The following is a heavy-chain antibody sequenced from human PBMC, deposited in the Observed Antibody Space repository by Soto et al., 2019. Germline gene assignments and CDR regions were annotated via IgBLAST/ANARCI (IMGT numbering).Heavy chain of an antibody. CDR3: ARVDTAMVTLAFDI. J-gene: IGHJ3*02. V-gene: IGHV4-4*07. CDR1: GGSISSYY. Sequence: SETLSLTCTVSGGSISSYYWSWTRQPAGKGLEWIGRIYTSGSTNYNPSLKSRVTMSVDTSKNQFSLKLSSVTAADTAVYYCARVDTAMVTLAFDIWGQGTMVTVSS. D-gene: IGHD5-18*01. CDR2: IYTSGST.